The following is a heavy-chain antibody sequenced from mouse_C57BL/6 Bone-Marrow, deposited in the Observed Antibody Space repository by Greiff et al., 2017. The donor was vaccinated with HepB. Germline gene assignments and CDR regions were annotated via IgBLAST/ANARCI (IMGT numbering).Heavy chain of an antibody. CDR1: GFTFSSYA. CDR2: ISDGGSYT. J-gene: IGHJ2*01. Sequence: EVKLVESGGGLVKPGGSLKLSCAASGFTFSSYAMSWVRQTPEKRLEWVATISDGGSYTYYPDNVKGRFTISRDNAKNNLYLQMSHLKSEDTAMYYCARGGAYYYGTLDYWGQGTTLTVSS. D-gene: IGHD1-1*01. V-gene: IGHV5-4*03. CDR3: ARGGAYYYGTLDY.